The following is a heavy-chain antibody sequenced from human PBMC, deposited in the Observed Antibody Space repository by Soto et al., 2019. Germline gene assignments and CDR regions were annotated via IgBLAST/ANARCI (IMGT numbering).Heavy chain of an antibody. D-gene: IGHD2-8*01. J-gene: IGHJ5*02. CDR3: ARGYCTTNICDPWFDP. CDR2: IYPGDSDT. CDR1: GYSLTSYW. V-gene: IGHV5-51*01. Sequence: SLTISCTGVGYSLTSYWIGWVRQMPGKGLEWMGIIYPGDSDTRYSPSFHGQVTISADKSISTVYLQWSSLKASDTAMYSCARGYCTTNICDPWFDPWGQGTLVTVSS.